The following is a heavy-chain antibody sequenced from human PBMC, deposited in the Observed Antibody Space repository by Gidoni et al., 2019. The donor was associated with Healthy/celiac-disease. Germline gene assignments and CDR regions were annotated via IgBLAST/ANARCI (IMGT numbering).Heavy chain of an antibody. J-gene: IGHJ4*02. V-gene: IGHV3-21*01. Sequence: EVQLVESVGGLVKPGGSLRLSCAASGFTFSSYSMNWVRQAPGKGLGWVSSISSSSSYIYYADSVKGRFTISRDNAKNSLYLQMNSLRAEDTAVYYCARALSPRRVPAAFDYWGQGTLVTVSS. CDR3: ARALSPRRVPAAFDY. CDR1: GFTFSSYS. CDR2: ISSSSSYI. D-gene: IGHD2-2*01.